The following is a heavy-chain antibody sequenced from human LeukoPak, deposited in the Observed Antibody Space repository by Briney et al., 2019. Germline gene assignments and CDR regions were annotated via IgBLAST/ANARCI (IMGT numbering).Heavy chain of an antibody. CDR3: TRHDGYYDSSGYYGFDY. J-gene: IGHJ4*02. CDR2: IRSKANSYAT. D-gene: IGHD3-22*01. Sequence: GGSLRLSCAASGFTFSGSAMHWVRQASGKGLEWVGRIRSKANSYATAYAASVKGRFTISRDDSKSTAYLQMNSLKTEDTAVYYCTRHDGYYDSSGYYGFDYWGQGTLVTVSS. V-gene: IGHV3-73*01. CDR1: GFTFSGSA.